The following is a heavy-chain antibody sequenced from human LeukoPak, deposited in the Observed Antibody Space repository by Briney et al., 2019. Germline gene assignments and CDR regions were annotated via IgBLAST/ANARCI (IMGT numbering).Heavy chain of an antibody. J-gene: IGHJ3*02. CDR3: ARRGGSNGWGAFDI. CDR2: ISGSGDST. D-gene: IGHD6-19*01. V-gene: IGHV3-23*01. CDR1: GFTFSNYA. Sequence: GGSLRLSCAASGFTFSNYAMSWVRQAPGKGLEWVSVISGSGDSTNYGDSVKGRFTISRDNSKNILYLQMNSLNGADTALYYCARRGGSNGWGAFDIWGQGTMVTVSS.